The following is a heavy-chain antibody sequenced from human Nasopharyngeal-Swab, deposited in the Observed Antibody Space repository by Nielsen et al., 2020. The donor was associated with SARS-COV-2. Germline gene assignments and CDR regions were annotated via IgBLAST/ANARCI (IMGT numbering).Heavy chain of an antibody. J-gene: IGHJ1*01. CDR3: ARQGRLRDLDWPKLPEYFQN. V-gene: IGHV4-39*01. D-gene: IGHD3-9*01. Sequence: RLAPGKGLVWIGSISYSGSTHYNPSLKSRVTISVDTSKNQFSLKLSSVTAADTAVYYCARQGRLRDLDWPKLPEYFQNWGQGTLVTVSS. CDR2: ISYSGST.